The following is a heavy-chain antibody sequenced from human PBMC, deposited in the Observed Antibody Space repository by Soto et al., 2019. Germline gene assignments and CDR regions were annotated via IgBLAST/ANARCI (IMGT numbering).Heavy chain of an antibody. Sequence: SETLSLTCAVYGGSLSGYYWSWIRQPPGKGLEWIGEINHSGSTNYNPSLKSRVTISVDTSKNQFSLKLSSVTAADTAVYYCAREEDSSSWYYGFDYWGQGTLVTVSS. CDR2: INHSGST. CDR3: AREEDSSSWYYGFDY. J-gene: IGHJ4*02. V-gene: IGHV4-34*01. D-gene: IGHD6-13*01. CDR1: GGSLSGYY.